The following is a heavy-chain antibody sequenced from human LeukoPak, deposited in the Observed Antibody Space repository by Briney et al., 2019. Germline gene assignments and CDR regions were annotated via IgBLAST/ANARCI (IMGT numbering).Heavy chain of an antibody. D-gene: IGHD3-22*01. CDR2: INHSGST. Sequence: SETLSLTCAVYGGSFSGYYWSWIRQPPGKGLEWIGEINHSGSTNYNPSLKSRVTISVDTSKNQFSLKLSSVTAADTAVYYCARAHSRPYYYDSSGYYYKAYYYGMDVWGQGTTVTVSS. J-gene: IGHJ6*02. CDR1: GGSFSGYY. CDR3: ARAHSRPYYYDSSGYYYKAYYYGMDV. V-gene: IGHV4-34*01.